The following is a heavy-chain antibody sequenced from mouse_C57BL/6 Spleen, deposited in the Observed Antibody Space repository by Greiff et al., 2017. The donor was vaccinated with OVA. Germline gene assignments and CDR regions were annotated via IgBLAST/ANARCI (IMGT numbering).Heavy chain of an antibody. Sequence: EVKLQQSGPELVKPGASVKISCKASGYTFTDYYMNWVKQSHGKSLEWIGDINPNNGGTSYNQKFKGKATLTVDKSSSTAYMELRSLTSEDSAVYYCARGGVIYYYGSSLAYWGQGTLVTVSA. V-gene: IGHV1-26*01. J-gene: IGHJ3*01. D-gene: IGHD1-1*01. CDR2: INPNNGGT. CDR3: ARGGVIYYYGSSLAY. CDR1: GYTFTDYY.